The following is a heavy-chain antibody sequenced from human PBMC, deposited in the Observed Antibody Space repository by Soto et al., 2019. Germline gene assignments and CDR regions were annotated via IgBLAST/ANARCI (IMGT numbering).Heavy chain of an antibody. CDR3: ARHRSNYYYYMDV. J-gene: IGHJ6*03. V-gene: IGHV4-39*01. CDR1: GGSISSSSYY. Sequence: SETLSLTCTVPGGSISSSSYYWGWIRQPPGKGLERIGSIYYSGSTYYNPSLKSRVTISVDTSKNQFSLKLSSVTAADTAVYYCARHRSNYYYYMDVWGKGTTVTVSS. CDR2: IYYSGST.